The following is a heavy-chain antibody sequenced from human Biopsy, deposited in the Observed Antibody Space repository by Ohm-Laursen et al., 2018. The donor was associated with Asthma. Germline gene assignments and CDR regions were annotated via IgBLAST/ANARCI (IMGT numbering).Heavy chain of an antibody. D-gene: IGHD3-10*01. CDR2: ISFDGSNK. CDR1: GFSFSNFA. Sequence: SLRLSCAASGFSFSNFAIHWVRQAPGKGLEWVAVISFDGSNKHYADSVKGRFTISRDNSKNTLYLQMNSLRAEDTALYYCGRERSYMVDYWGQGTLVIVSS. V-gene: IGHV3-30*03. J-gene: IGHJ4*02. CDR3: GRERSYMVDY.